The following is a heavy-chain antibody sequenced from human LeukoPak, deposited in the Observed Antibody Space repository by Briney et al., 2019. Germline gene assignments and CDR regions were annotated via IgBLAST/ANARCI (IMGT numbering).Heavy chain of an antibody. CDR1: GGSFSDYN. V-gene: IGHV4-34*01. J-gene: IGHJ1*01. Sequence: SETQSLTCAVYGGSFSDYNWHWIRQPPGKGLEWIGEINHYGSTNYNPSLKSRLTISVDSSRNQFSLKLSSVTAADTAMYYCAGDFQYWGQGTLVTVSS. CDR3: AGDFQY. CDR2: INHYGST.